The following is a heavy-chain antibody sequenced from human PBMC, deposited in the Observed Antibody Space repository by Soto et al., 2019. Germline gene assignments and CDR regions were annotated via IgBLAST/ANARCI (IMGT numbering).Heavy chain of an antibody. J-gene: IGHJ4*02. Sequence: QVQLVESGGGVVQSGRSLRLSCAASGFTFSSDAMHWVRQAAGKGLEWVAVKSYDGRYIYYADSVKGRFTISRDNSKNTLYLQMNSLRAEDTAVYYCARDRGEGQWLVPLDYWGQGTLVTVSS. CDR2: KSYDGRYI. CDR3: ARDRGEGQWLVPLDY. CDR1: GFTFSSDA. V-gene: IGHV3-30*04. D-gene: IGHD6-19*01.